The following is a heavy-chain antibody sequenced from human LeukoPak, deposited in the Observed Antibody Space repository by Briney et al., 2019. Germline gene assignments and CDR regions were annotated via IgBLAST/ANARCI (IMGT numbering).Heavy chain of an antibody. CDR3: ARDDGECSGGSCYSPYYYYGMDV. D-gene: IGHD2-15*01. CDR1: GFTFSSYA. V-gene: IGHV3-30-3*01. J-gene: IGHJ6*02. CDR2: ISYDGSNK. Sequence: QAGGSLRLSCAASGFTFSSYAMHWVRQAPGKGLEWVAVISYDGSNKYYADSVKGRFTISRDNSKNTLYLQMNSLRAEDTAVYYCARDDGECSGGSCYSPYYYYGMDVWGQGTTVTVSS.